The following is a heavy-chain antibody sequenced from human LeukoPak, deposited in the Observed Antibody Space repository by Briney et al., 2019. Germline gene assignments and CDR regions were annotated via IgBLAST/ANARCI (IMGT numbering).Heavy chain of an antibody. CDR3: ARDGRFPPEVLPRYFDY. V-gene: IGHV4-4*02. J-gene: IGHJ4*02. D-gene: IGHD1-26*01. CDR1: GASITSGHW. Sequence: SETLSLTCTVSGASITSGHWWSWVRQPPGKGLEWIGEIFHSGSTNYNASLKSRVTISVDTSKNQFSLKLSSVTAADTAVYYCARDGRFPPEVLPRYFDYWGQGTLVTVSS. CDR2: IFHSGST.